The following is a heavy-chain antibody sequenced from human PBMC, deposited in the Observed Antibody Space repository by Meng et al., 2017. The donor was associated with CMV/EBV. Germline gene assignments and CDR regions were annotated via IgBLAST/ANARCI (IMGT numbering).Heavy chain of an antibody. V-gene: IGHV3-30-3*01. J-gene: IGHJ4*02. CDR2: ISYDGSNK. CDR3: ASQPGAYSSGWYYFDN. D-gene: IGHD6-19*01. CDR1: GGAMGSGD. Sequence: VQRPESGRGLVKPSPTLSLPCTVSGGAMGSGDYSWSWIRKPPGKGVEWVAVISYDGSNKYYADSVKGRFTISRDNSKNTLYLQMNSMRAEDTAVYYCASQPGAYSSGWYYFDNWGQGTLVTVSS.